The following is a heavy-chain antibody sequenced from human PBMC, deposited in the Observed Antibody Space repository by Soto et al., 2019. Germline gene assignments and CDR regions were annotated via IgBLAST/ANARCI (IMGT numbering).Heavy chain of an antibody. CDR2: ISWNSGSI. CDR1: GFTFDDYA. Sequence: EVQLVESGGGLVQPGRSLRLSCAASGFTFDDYAMHWVRQAPGKGLEWVSGISWNSGSIGSADSVKGRFTISRDNVKNSLYLQMNSLRAEDTALYYCAKDRGYSGYHLFLHAFDIWGQGTMVTVSS. V-gene: IGHV3-9*01. J-gene: IGHJ3*02. D-gene: IGHD5-12*01. CDR3: AKDRGYSGYHLFLHAFDI.